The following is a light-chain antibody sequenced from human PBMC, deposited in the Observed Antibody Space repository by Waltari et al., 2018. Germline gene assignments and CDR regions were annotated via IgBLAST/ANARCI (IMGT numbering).Light chain of an antibody. V-gene: IGKV1-16*02. CDR2: GAS. CDR3: QQYNSWPPS. Sequence: IQMTQSPSSLSASVGDRASISCRASQGIDTDLTWFQQKPGKAPKSLIYGASILQSGVPSKFSGSGSGTDFTLTISSLQPGDSATYYCQQYNSWPPSFGQGTHLEIK. CDR1: QGIDTD. J-gene: IGKJ2*03.